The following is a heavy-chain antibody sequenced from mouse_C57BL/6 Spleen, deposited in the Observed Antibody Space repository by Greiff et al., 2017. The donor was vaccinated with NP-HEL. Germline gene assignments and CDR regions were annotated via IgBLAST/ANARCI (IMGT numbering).Heavy chain of an antibody. D-gene: IGHD1-1*01. V-gene: IGHV14-4*01. Sequence: EVQLQQSGAELVRPGASVKLSCTASGFNIKDDYMHWVKQRPEQGLEWIGWIDPENGDTEYASKFQGKATITADTSSNTAYLQLSSLTSEDTAVYYCATASITTVVATNFDYWGQSTTLTVSS. CDR2: IDPENGDT. J-gene: IGHJ2*01. CDR1: GFNIKDDY. CDR3: ATASITTVVATNFDY.